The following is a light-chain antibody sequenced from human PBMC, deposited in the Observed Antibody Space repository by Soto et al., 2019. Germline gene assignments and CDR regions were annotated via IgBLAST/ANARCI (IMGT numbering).Light chain of an antibody. Sequence: SVLTQPPSASGTPGQRVTISCSGSSSNIGSNYVYWYQQLPGTAPKLLIYSNNQRPSGVPDRFSGSKSGTSASLAISGLXSEDEADYYCAAWDDSLSGYVFGTGTKSPS. V-gene: IGLV1-47*02. CDR3: AAWDDSLSGYV. CDR2: SNN. J-gene: IGLJ1*01. CDR1: SSNIGSNY.